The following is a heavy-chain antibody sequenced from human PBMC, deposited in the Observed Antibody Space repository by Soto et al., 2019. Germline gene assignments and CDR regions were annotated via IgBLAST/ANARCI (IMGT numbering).Heavy chain of an antibody. D-gene: IGHD3-16*01. CDR1: GFTFSSYA. J-gene: IGHJ4*02. CDR3: ARVSLGGDRYFDY. Sequence: PGGSLRLSCAASGFTFSSYAMHWVRQAPGKGLEWVAVISYDGSNKYYADSVKGRFTISRDNSKNTLYLQMNSLRAEDTAVYYCARVSLGGDRYFDYWGQGTLVTVSS. CDR2: ISYDGSNK. V-gene: IGHV3-30-3*01.